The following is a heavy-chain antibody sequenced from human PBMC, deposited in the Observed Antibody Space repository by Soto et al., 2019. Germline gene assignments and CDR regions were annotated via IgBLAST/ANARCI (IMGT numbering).Heavy chain of an antibody. V-gene: IGHV4-34*01. CDR1: GGSFSGYY. Sequence: SETLSLTCAVYGGSFSGYYWSWIRQPPGKGLEWIGEINHSGSTNYNPSLKSRVTISVDTSKNQFSLKLSSVTAADTAVYYCATLPPRYKNYYYYGMDVWGQGTTVTVSS. D-gene: IGHD5-18*01. CDR3: ATLPPRYKNYYYYGMDV. J-gene: IGHJ6*02. CDR2: INHSGST.